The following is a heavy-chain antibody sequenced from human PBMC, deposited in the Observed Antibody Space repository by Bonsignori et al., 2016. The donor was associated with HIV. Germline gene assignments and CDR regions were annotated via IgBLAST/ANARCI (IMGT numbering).Heavy chain of an antibody. CDR2: INKDGSET. Sequence: WIRQPPGKGLEWVANINKDGSETHYVDSVKGRFTISRDNAKSSLHLQMNSLRVDDTAMYYCARGYTYSDSSGRYSTRFDLWGQGTLVTVSS. CDR3: ARGYTYSDSSGRYSTRFDL. D-gene: IGHD3-22*01. V-gene: IGHV3-7*03. J-gene: IGHJ4*02.